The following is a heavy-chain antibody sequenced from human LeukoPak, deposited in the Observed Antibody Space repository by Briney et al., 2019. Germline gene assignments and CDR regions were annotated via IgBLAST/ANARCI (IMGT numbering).Heavy chain of an antibody. D-gene: IGHD3-9*01. CDR2: ISYDGSNK. J-gene: IGHJ4*02. CDR1: GFTFSSYG. CDR3: AKDGPRLEYYDILTGYFPFDY. Sequence: GGSLRLSCAASGFTFSSYGMHWVRQAPGKGLEWVAVISYDGSNKYYADSVKGRFTISRDNSKNTLYLQMNSLRAEDTAVYYCAKDGPRLEYYDILTGYFPFDYWGQGTLVTVSS. V-gene: IGHV3-30*18.